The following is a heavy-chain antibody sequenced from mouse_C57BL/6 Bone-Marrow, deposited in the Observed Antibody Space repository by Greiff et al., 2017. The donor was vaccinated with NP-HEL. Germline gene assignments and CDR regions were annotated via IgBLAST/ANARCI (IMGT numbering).Heavy chain of an antibody. CDR1: GFTFSDYY. CDR3: ARPIIDYDAMDY. Sequence: EVQRVESGGGLVQPGGSLKLSCAASGFTFSDYYMYWVRQTPEKRLEWVAYISNGGGSTYYPDTVKGRFTISRDNAKNTLYLQMSRLKSEDTAMYYCARPIIDYDAMDYWGQGTSVTVSS. V-gene: IGHV5-12*01. D-gene: IGHD1-2*01. J-gene: IGHJ4*01. CDR2: ISNGGGST.